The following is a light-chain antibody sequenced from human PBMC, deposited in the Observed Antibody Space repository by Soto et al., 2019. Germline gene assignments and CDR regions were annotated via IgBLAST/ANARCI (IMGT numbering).Light chain of an antibody. CDR3: SSYTSSSPYV. CDR2: EVS. V-gene: IGLV2-14*01. CDR1: SSDVGGYNY. Sequence: QSVLTQPASVSGSPGQSITISCTGTSSDVGGYNYVSWYQQHPGKAPKHMIYEVSNRPSGVSNRFSGSKSGNTASLTISGVQAEDEADYYCSSYTSSSPYVFGTGTKLTVL. J-gene: IGLJ1*01.